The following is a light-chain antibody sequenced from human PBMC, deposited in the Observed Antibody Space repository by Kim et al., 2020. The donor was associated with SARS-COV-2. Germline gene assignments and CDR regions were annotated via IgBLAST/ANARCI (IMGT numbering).Light chain of an antibody. J-gene: IGLJ3*02. Sequence: QSALTQPPSASGSPGQSVTISCTGTSSDVGGYNFVSWYQQHPGKAPKLVIYEVSKRPSGVPDRFSGSKSGNTASLTVSGLQSEDEADYYCYSYAGDNHWVFGGGTQLSVL. CDR2: EVS. V-gene: IGLV2-8*01. CDR3: YSYAGDNHWV. CDR1: SSDVGGYNF.